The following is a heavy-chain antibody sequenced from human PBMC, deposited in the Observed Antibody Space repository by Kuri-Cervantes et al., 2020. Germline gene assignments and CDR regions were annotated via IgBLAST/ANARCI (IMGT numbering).Heavy chain of an antibody. CDR3: AKDGFIIAGAPSG. CDR1: GFTFSDYY. Sequence: GESLKISCAASGFTFSDYYMSWIRQAPGKGLEWVSGISDSGGSTYYADSVKGRFTISRDNSKNTLYLQMNSLRAEDTAVYYCAKDGFIIAGAPSGRGQGTLVTVSS. D-gene: IGHD6-13*01. CDR2: ISDSGGST. V-gene: IGHV3-23*01. J-gene: IGHJ4*02.